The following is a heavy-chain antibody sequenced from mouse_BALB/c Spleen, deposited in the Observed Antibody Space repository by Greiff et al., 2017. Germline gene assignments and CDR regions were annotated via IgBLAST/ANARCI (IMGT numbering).Heavy chain of an antibody. Sequence: LQQSGGGLVKPGGSLKLSCAASGFTFSSYTMSWVRQTPEKRLEWVATISSGGSYTYYPDSVKGRFTISRDNAKNTLYLQMSSLKSEDTAMYYCTRVDGNYLCAYWGQGTLVTVSA. CDR2: ISSGGSYT. CDR1: GFTFSSYT. J-gene: IGHJ3*01. CDR3: TRVDGNYLCAY. D-gene: IGHD2-1*01. V-gene: IGHV5-6-4*01.